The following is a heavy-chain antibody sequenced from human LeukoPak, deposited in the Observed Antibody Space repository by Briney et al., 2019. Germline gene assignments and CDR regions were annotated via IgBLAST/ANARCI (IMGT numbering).Heavy chain of an antibody. Sequence: GGSLRLSCAASGFTVSSNYMSWVRQAPGKGLEWVSLIYSGGSTYYADSVKGRFTISRDSSKNTLYLQMNSLRAEDTAVYYCARGLTIFGVVTHFDYWGQGTLVTVSS. D-gene: IGHD3-3*01. CDR2: IYSGGST. J-gene: IGHJ4*02. CDR1: GFTVSSNY. V-gene: IGHV3-53*01. CDR3: ARGLTIFGVVTHFDY.